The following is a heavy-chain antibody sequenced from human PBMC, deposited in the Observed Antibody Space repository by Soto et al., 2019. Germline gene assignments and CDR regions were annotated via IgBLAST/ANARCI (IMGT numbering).Heavy chain of an antibody. J-gene: IGHJ4*02. D-gene: IGHD1-26*01. CDR3: AKGQNSGTYRFYFDY. CDR1: GFIFSNAW. V-gene: IGHV3-23*01. CDR2: ISASGGST. Sequence: PGGSLRLSCGASGFIFSNAWMSWVRQAPGKGPEWVSGISASGGSTSYADSVKGRFTISRDNSKNTLYLQMNSLRADDTAVYHCAKGQNSGTYRFYFDYWGQGALVTVSS.